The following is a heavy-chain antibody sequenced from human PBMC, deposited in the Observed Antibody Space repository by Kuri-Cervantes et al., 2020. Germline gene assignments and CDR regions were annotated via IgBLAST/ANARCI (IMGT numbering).Heavy chain of an antibody. Sequence: GESLKISCAASGFTFSSYGMHWVRQAPGKGLEWVAVISYDGSNKYYADSVKGRFTISRDNSKNTLYLQMNSLRAEDTAVYYCARDRRSRYYYYYYGMDVWGQGTTVTVSS. CDR3: ARDRRSRYYYYYYGMDV. CDR2: ISYDGSNK. CDR1: GFTFSSYG. D-gene: IGHD5-24*01. J-gene: IGHJ6*02. V-gene: IGHV3-30*03.